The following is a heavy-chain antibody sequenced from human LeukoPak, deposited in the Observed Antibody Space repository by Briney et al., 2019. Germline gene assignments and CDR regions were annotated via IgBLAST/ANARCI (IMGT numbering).Heavy chain of an antibody. CDR3: AKDFNSICGSTSCYGNYFDY. D-gene: IGHD2-2*01. V-gene: IGHV3-30*02. J-gene: IGHJ4*02. Sequence: GGSLRLSCAASGFTFSSYGMHWVRQAPGKGLEWVAFIRYDGSNKYYADSVKGRFTISRDNSKNTLYLQMNSLRAEDTAVYYCAKDFNSICGSTSCYGNYFDYWGQGTLVTVSS. CDR1: GFTFSSYG. CDR2: IRYDGSNK.